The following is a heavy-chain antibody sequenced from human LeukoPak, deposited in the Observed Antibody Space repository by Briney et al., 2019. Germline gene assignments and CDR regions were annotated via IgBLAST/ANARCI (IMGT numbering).Heavy chain of an antibody. V-gene: IGHV1-2*06. Sequence: EASVKVSCXASGYNFIGYYMFWLRQAPGQGLEWMGRINPNSGGTNYAQKFQGRVTMTRDTSITTAYMELSSLRSDDTAVYYCARDLPSPGISVADDYWGQGTLVTVSS. J-gene: IGHJ4*02. CDR3: ARDLPSPGISVADDY. CDR1: GYNFIGYY. CDR2: INPNSGGT. D-gene: IGHD6-19*01.